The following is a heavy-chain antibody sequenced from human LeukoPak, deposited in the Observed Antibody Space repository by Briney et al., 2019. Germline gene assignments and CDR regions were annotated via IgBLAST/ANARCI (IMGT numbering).Heavy chain of an antibody. D-gene: IGHD7-27*01. CDR3: ARDKWGRLGAFDI. CDR2: ISSSGSTI. CDR1: GFTFSSYE. J-gene: IGHJ3*02. V-gene: IGHV3-48*03. Sequence: PGGSLRLSCAASGFTFSSYEMDWVRQAPGKGLEWVSYISSSGSTIYYADSVKGRFTISRDNAKNSLYLQMNSLRAEDTAVYYCARDKWGRLGAFDIWGQGTMVTVSS.